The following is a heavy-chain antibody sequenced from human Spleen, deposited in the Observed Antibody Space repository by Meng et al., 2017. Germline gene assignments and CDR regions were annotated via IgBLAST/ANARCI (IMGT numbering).Heavy chain of an antibody. V-gene: IGHV4-39*07. D-gene: IGHD6-13*01. CDR3: ASFSTRIAAGWYHY. Sequence: SQTLSLTCTVSGGSISSSSYYWGWIRQPPGKGLEWIGSIYYSGSTYYNPSLKSRVTISVDTSKNQFSLKLSSVTAADTAVYYCASFSTRIAAGWYHYWGQGTLVTVSS. J-gene: IGHJ4*02. CDR1: GGSISSSSYY. CDR2: IYYSGST.